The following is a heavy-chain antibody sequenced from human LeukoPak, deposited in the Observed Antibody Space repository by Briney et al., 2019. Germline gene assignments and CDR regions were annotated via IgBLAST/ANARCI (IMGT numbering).Heavy chain of an antibody. CDR2: IYYSGST. Sequence: SETLSLTCTVSGGSISSGGYYWSWLRQHPGKGLEWIGYIYYSGSTYYNPSLKSRVTISVDTSKNQFSLKLSSVTAADTAVYYCARGPLSRGAARRRRNNWFDPWGQGTLVTVSS. CDR3: ARGPLSRGAARRRRNNWFDP. V-gene: IGHV4-31*03. D-gene: IGHD6-6*01. CDR1: GGSISSGGYY. J-gene: IGHJ5*02.